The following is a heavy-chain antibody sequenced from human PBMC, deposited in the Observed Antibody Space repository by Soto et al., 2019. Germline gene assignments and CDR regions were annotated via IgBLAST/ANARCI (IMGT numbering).Heavy chain of an antibody. CDR2: ISYDGTNK. V-gene: IGHV3-30-3*01. Sequence: TGGSLRLSCAASGFSFSISPMHWVRQAPGKGPEWVALISYDGTNKFYADSVKGRFTISRDNSKSTLYLQVDSLRPEDAAVYYCARDPKTSGGQHWAFNYLDSWGQGNRVTVSS. CDR1: GFSFSISP. J-gene: IGHJ4*02. D-gene: IGHD7-27*01. CDR3: ARDPKTSGGQHWAFNYLDS.